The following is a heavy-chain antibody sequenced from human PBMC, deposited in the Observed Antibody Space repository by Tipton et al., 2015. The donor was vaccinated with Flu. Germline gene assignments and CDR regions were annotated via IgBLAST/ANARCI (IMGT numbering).Heavy chain of an antibody. V-gene: IGHV1-69*01. CDR3: ARQIYTSGELDYDYYYMDV. CDR1: GGTFSDNA. Sequence: QLVQSGAEVKEPGSSVSVSCKASGGTFSDNAISWVRQAPGQGFEWMGAIIVIFGTTDYAQKFQGRVTITADESTTTVYMELSSLRSDDTAVYYCARQIYTSGELDYDYYYMDVWGKGTTVTVSS. D-gene: IGHD6-25*01. CDR2: IIVIFGTT. J-gene: IGHJ6*03.